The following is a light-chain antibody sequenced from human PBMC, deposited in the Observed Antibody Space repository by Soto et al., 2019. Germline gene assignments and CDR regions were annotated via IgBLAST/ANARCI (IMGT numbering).Light chain of an antibody. CDR3: QQYGSSPPCT. J-gene: IGKJ1*01. CDR2: ETS. Sequence: SALKPSPVPLSLSPGEIAPLSCSSRQSFSSIYLAWYQQKPGQAPRLLIYETSSRATGIPDRFSGSGSGTDFTLTISRLEPEDFAVYYCQQYGSSPPCTFGQGTKVDIK. V-gene: IGKV3-20*01. CDR1: QSFSSIY.